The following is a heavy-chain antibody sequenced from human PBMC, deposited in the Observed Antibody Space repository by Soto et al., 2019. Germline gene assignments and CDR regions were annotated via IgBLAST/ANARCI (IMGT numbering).Heavy chain of an antibody. Sequence: QVQLQESGPGLVKPSETLSLTCSVSGGSVSSGSHYWSWIRQPPGKGLEWIGYIYYIGSTNYNPSLKSRVTISVDTAKNQVSLKLNSVTAADTAMDYCAREYDSRGYRPDNWFDPWGQGTLVTVSS. D-gene: IGHD3-22*01. CDR3: AREYDSRGYRPDNWFDP. CDR2: IYYIGST. V-gene: IGHV4-61*01. CDR1: GGSVSSGSHY. J-gene: IGHJ5*02.